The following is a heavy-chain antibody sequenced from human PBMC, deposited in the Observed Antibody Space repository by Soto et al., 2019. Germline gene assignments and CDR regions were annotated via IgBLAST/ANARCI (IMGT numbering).Heavy chain of an antibody. CDR3: ARDKDRAFDY. Sequence: SLKISCVASGFTFSSYSMVWVRQAPGKGLEWVSYIFVTGGTIYYADSVKGRFTVSRDNAKNSLFLLMSSLRAEDTAVYYCARDKDRAFDYWGQGTQVTVSS. V-gene: IGHV3-48*03. CDR2: IFVTGGTI. J-gene: IGHJ4*02. CDR1: GFTFSSYS.